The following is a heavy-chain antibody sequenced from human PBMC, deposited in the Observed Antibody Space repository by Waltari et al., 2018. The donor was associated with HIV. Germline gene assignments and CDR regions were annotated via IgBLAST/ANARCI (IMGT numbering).Heavy chain of an antibody. CDR3: AHALYFSSTSCPYFDY. J-gene: IGHJ4*02. V-gene: IGHV2-5*02. Sequence: QITLKESGPTLVKPTQTLTLTCTFSGFSLSTSGVGVGWIRQPPGKALEWLALIYWDDDKRYIPSLKSILTITKDTSKNQVVLTMTNMDPVDTATYYCAHALYFSSTSCPYFDYWGQGTLLTVSS. CDR2: IYWDDDK. D-gene: IGHD2-2*01. CDR1: GFSLSTSGVG.